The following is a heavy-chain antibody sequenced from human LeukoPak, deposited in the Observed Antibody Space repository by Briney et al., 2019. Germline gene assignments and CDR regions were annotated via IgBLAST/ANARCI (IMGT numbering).Heavy chain of an antibody. V-gene: IGHV4-31*03. CDR1: GGSISSGGYY. J-gene: IGHJ4*02. D-gene: IGHD6-19*01. CDR3: ARAPTYSSGWYYFDY. Sequence: KTSQTLSLTCTVSGGSISSGGYYWSWIRQHPGKGLEWIGYIYYSGSTYYNPSLKSRVTISVDTSKNQFSLKLSSVTAADTAVYYCARAPTYSSGWYYFDYWGQGTLVSVSS. CDR2: IYYSGST.